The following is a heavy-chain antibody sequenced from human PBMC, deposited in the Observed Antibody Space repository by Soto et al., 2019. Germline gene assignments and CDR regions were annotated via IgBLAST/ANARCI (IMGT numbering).Heavy chain of an antibody. Sequence: PSETLSLTCAVYGGSFSGYYWSWIRQPPGKGLEWIGEINHSGSTNYNPSLKSLVTISVDTSKNQFSLKLSSVTAADTALYYCARAPPNRSDWFDPWGQGTLVTVSS. CDR3: ARAPPNRSDWFDP. CDR1: GGSFSGYY. V-gene: IGHV4-34*01. D-gene: IGHD7-27*01. J-gene: IGHJ5*02. CDR2: INHSGST.